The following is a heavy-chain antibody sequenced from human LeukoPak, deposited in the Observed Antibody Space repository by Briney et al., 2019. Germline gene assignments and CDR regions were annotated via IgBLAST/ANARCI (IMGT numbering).Heavy chain of an antibody. V-gene: IGHV3-20*04. CDR2: INWNGGST. CDR3: ARVFRGKFDY. J-gene: IGHJ4*02. Sequence: GGSLRLSCAASGFTFDDYGMSWVRQAPGKGLEWVSGINWNGGSTGYTDSVKGRFTISRDNAKNSVYLQMNSLRAEDTALYYCARVFRGKFDYWGQGTLVTVSS. D-gene: IGHD3-10*01. CDR1: GFTFDDYG.